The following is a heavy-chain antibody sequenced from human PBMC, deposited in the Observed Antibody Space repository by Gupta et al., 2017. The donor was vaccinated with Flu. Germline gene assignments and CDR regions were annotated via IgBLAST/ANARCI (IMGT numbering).Heavy chain of an antibody. V-gene: IGHV4-39*01. Sequence: QLQLQESGPGLVKPSETLSLTCTVSGGSISSSSYYWGWIRQPPGKGLEWIGSIYYSGSTYYNPSLKSRVTISVDTSKNQSSLKLSSVTAADTAVYYCARLHYDSSGYYIFDYWGQGTLVTVSS. J-gene: IGHJ4*02. CDR2: IYYSGST. CDR1: GGSISSSSYY. D-gene: IGHD3-22*01. CDR3: ARLHYDSSGYYIFDY.